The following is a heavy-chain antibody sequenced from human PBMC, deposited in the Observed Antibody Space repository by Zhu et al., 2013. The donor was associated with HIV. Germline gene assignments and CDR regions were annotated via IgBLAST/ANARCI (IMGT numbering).Heavy chain of an antibody. V-gene: IGHV3-30*18. J-gene: IGHJ4*02. CDR1: GFTFSSYG. CDR3: AKPLGSSWYRGFDY. CDR2: ISYDGSNK. Sequence: VQLVESGGGVVQPGRSLRLSCAASGFTFSSYGMHWVRQAPGKGLEWVAVISYDGSNKYYADSVKGRFTISRDNSKNTLYLQMNSLRAEDTAVYYCAKPLGSSWYRGFDYWGQGTLVTVSS. D-gene: IGHD6-13*01.